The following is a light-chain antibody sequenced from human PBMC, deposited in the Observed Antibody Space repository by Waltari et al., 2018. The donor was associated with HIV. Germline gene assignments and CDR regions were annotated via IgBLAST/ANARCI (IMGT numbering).Light chain of an antibody. V-gene: IGLV1-44*01. Sequence: QSVLTQPPSASGTPGQRVTISCSGSRSNIGGNTVNWYQQLPGTAPKLLIYSNNQRPSGVPDRFSGSKSGTSASLAISGLQSEDEADYYCAAWDDSLNGYVFGTGTKVTVL. J-gene: IGLJ1*01. CDR3: AAWDDSLNGYV. CDR1: RSNIGGNT. CDR2: SNN.